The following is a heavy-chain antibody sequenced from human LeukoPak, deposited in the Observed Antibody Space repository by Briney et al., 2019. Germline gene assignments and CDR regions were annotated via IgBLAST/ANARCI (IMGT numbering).Heavy chain of an antibody. D-gene: IGHD1-26*01. CDR2: ISAYKGKE. CDR1: GYTFISYG. CDR3: WRGGVGATPDY. V-gene: IGHV1-18*01. J-gene: IGHJ4*02. Sequence: ASVKVSCKASGYTFISYGISWVRQAPGQGLDWMGWISAYKGKENYAQKLQGRVTMTTDTSKGTAYMELRGRGSGYKAVSFCWRGGVGATPDYWGQGTLVTVSS.